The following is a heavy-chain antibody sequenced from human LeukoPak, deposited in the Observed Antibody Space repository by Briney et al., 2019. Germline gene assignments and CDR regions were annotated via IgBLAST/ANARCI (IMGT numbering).Heavy chain of an antibody. Sequence: PGRSLRLSCAASGFTFSSYAMHWVRQAPGKGLEWVAVISYDGSNKYYADSVKGRFTISRDNSKNTLYLQMNSLRAEDTAVYYCARERMSNPFDYWGQGTLVTVSS. V-gene: IGHV3-30*04. J-gene: IGHJ4*02. D-gene: IGHD2-15*01. CDR1: GFTFSSYA. CDR3: ARERMSNPFDY. CDR2: ISYDGSNK.